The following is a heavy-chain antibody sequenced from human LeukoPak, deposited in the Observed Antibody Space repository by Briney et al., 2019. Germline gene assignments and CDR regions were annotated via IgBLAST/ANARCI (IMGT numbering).Heavy chain of an antibody. CDR3: VRANGDPRGYYMDV. J-gene: IGHJ6*03. CDR2: ISGSGGST. Sequence: GGSLRLSCAASGFTFSHYGMTWVRQAPGKGLEWVSAISGSGGSTYYAGSVKGRLTISRENALNSLYLQMNSLRAGDTAVYYCVRANGDPRGYYMDVWGKGTTVIISS. CDR1: GFTFSHYG. V-gene: IGHV3-23*01. D-gene: IGHD4-17*01.